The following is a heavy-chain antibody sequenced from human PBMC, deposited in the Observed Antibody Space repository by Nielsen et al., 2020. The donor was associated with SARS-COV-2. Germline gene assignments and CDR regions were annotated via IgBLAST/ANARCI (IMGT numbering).Heavy chain of an antibody. D-gene: IGHD2-15*01. Sequence: GESLKISCAASGFTFSNYAIHWVRQAPGKGLEWVAVISYDGSNEYYADSVKGRFTISRDNSKDSLYLQMNSLRAEDTAVYYCARILGYCSGGSCYSEYFQHWGQGTLVTVSS. CDR1: GFTFSNYA. J-gene: IGHJ1*01. V-gene: IGHV3-30*04. CDR3: ARILGYCSGGSCYSEYFQH. CDR2: ISYDGSNE.